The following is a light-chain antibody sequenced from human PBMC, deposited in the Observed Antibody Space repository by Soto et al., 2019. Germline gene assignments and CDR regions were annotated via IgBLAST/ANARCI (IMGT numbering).Light chain of an antibody. CDR2: EAS. CDR1: QNINRW. Sequence: DLNMTESASRFSPAVGRSIYNNCRASQNINRWLAWYQQKPGKAPKLLIYEASTLERGVPSRFGGSGSGTEFTLTISSLQSDDFGTYYCQQYNAYSWTFGQGTKVDIK. CDR3: QQYNAYSWT. J-gene: IGKJ1*01. V-gene: IGKV1-5*03.